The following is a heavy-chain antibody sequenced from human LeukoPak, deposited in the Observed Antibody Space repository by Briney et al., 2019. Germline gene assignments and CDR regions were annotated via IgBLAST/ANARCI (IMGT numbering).Heavy chain of an antibody. J-gene: IGHJ4*02. CDR1: GFTFSSYA. CDR3: ARDKIVGATHFDY. Sequence: PGGSLRLSCAASGFTFSSYAMSWVRQAPGKGLEWVSSISSRRSYIYYADSVKGRFTISRDNAKNSLYLQMNSLGAEDTAVYYCARDKIVGATHFDYWGQGTLVTVSS. V-gene: IGHV3-21*06. D-gene: IGHD1-26*01. CDR2: ISSRRSYI.